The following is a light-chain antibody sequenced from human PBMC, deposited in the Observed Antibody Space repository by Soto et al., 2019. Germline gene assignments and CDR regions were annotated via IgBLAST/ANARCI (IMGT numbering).Light chain of an antibody. J-gene: IGLJ1*01. CDR3: SSYTSSSSTLEV. CDR1: SSDVGGYNY. V-gene: IGLV2-14*01. CDR2: EVS. Sequence: QSVLTQPASVSGSPGQSITISCTGTSSDVGGYNYVSWYQQDPGKAPKLMIYEVSNRPSGVSNRFSGSKSGNTASLTISGLQAEDEADYYCSSYTSSSSTLEVFGTGTKVTV.